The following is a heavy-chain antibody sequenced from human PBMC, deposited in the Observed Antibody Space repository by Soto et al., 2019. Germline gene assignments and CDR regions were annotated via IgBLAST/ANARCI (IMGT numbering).Heavy chain of an antibody. CDR3: VRGYWKGDV. CDR2: ISCSGGSI. V-gene: IGHV3-23*01. Sequence: EVQLLESGGGLVQPGGSLRLSCAASGFTFSTYAMNWVRQAPGNGLEWVSAISCSGGSIHYADSVKGRFTISRDNSKNALYLQMNSLRDADMAVYHCVRGYWKGDVWGQGTTVTVSS. J-gene: IGHJ6*02. CDR1: GFTFSTYA. D-gene: IGHD1-1*01.